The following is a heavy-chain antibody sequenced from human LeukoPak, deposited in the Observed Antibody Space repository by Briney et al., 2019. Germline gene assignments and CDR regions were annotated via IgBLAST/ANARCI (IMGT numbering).Heavy chain of an antibody. CDR2: INPSGGST. D-gene: IGHD3-22*01. V-gene: IGHV1-46*01. CDR1: GYTFTSYY. Sequence: ASVKVSCKASGYTFTSYYMHWVRQAPGRGLEWMGIINPSGGSTSYAQKFQGRVTMTRDTSTSTVYMELSSLRSEDTAVYYCARDPRSNYYYDSSAHPFDYWGQGTLVTVSS. CDR3: ARDPRSNYYYDSSAHPFDY. J-gene: IGHJ4*02.